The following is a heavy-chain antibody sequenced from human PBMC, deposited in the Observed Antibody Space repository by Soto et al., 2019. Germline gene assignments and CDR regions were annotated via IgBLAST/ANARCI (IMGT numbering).Heavy chain of an antibody. D-gene: IGHD4-4*01. CDR1: GFTFSSYS. CDR3: ARDRVTGLNVLDY. J-gene: IGHJ4*02. CDR2: ISSSTI. Sequence: EVQLVESGGGLVQPGGSLRLSCAASGFTFSSYSMNWVRQAPGKGLEWVSYISSSTIYYADSVKGRFTISRDNAQNSLYLQMNSLREEDTAVYYCARDRVTGLNVLDYWGQGTLVTVSS. V-gene: IGHV3-48*02.